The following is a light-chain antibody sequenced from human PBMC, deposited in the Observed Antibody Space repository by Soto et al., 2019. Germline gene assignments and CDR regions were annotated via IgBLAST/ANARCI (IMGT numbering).Light chain of an antibody. J-gene: IGKJ1*01. V-gene: IGKV3-15*01. CDR2: GAS. CDR3: QQYYNWPPWT. Sequence: EIVMTQSPVTLSVSPGERATLSCRASQSVSSNLAWYQQKPGQAPRLLSYGASTRATGIPARFSGSGSGTEFTLTISSLQSEDFAVYYCQQYYNWPPWTFGQGTKVEIK. CDR1: QSVSSN.